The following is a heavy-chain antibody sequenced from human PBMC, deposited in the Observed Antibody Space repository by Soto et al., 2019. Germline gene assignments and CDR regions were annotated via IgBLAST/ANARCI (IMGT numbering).Heavy chain of an antibody. CDR2: INHSGST. D-gene: IGHD3-3*01. CDR1: GGSFSGYY. V-gene: IGHV4-34*01. Sequence: SETLSLTCAVYGGSFSGYYWSWIRQPPGKGLEWIGEINHSGSTNYNPSLKSRVTISVDTSKNQFSLKLSSVTAADTAVYYCARKGYDFWSGRWYYYYMDVWGKGTTVTVSS. CDR3: ARKGYDFWSGRWYYYYMDV. J-gene: IGHJ6*03.